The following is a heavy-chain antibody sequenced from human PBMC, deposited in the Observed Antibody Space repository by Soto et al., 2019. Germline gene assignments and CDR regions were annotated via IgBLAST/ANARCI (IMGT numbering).Heavy chain of an antibody. CDR2: INHSGST. CDR3: ARGAGHYDFWCGYPGDAFDI. J-gene: IGHJ3*02. D-gene: IGHD3-3*01. V-gene: IGHV4-34*01. Sequence: PSETLSLTCAVYGGSFSGYYWSWIRQPPGKGLEWIGEINHSGSTNYNPSLKSRVTISVDTSKNQFSLKLSSVTAADTAVYYCARGAGHYDFWCGYPGDAFDIWGQGTMVTVSS. CDR1: GGSFSGYY.